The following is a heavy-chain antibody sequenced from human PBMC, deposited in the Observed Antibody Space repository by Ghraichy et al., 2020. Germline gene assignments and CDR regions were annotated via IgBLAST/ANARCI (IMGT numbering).Heavy chain of an antibody. D-gene: IGHD1-26*01. CDR1: GFTFTSYA. Sequence: GGSLRLSCAGSGFTFTSYAMSWVRQAPGEGLDWVAAISLSGGATYYADSVKGRFTISRDNSKNTLFLHMSSLRAEDTALYYCVKDIRDNGNYGWFDPWGQGTLVTVSS. CDR2: ISLSGGAT. V-gene: IGHV3-23*01. CDR3: VKDIRDNGNYGWFDP. J-gene: IGHJ5*02.